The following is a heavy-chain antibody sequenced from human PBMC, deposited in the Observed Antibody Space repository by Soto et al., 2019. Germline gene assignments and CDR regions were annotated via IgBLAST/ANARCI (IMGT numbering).Heavy chain of an antibody. CDR3: ATVEPGIAVAGTQFDY. J-gene: IGHJ4*02. V-gene: IGHV1-24*01. CDR2: FDPEDGET. Sequence: ASVKVSCKVSGYTLTELSMHWVRQAPGKGLEWMGGFDPEDGETIYAQKFQGRVTMTEDTSTDTAYMELSSLRSEDTAVYYCATVEPGIAVAGTQFDYWGQGTLVTVSS. D-gene: IGHD6-19*01. CDR1: GYTLTELS.